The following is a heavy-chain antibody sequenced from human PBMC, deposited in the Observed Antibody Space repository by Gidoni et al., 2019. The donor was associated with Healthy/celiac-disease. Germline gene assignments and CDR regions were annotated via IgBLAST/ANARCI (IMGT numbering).Heavy chain of an antibody. CDR1: GFTFSSDA. CDR2: ISGSGGST. V-gene: IGHV3-23*01. J-gene: IGHJ4*02. CDR3: AKDDYDYVWGMTDY. Sequence: EVQLLESGGGLVQPGRSLRLSCAASGFTFSSDAMSWVRQAPGEGLEWVSAISGSGGSTSYADSVKGRFTISRDNSKNTLYLQMNSLRAEDTAVYYCAKDDYDYVWGMTDYWGQGTLVTVSS. D-gene: IGHD3-16*01.